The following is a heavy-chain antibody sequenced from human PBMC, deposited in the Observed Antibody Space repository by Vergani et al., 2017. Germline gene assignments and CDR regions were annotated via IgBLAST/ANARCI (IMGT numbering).Heavy chain of an antibody. D-gene: IGHD3-16*01. V-gene: IGHV2-5*02. CDR1: GFSLSTSGVG. CDR2: IYWDDDK. CDR3: AHGLRGEDY. J-gene: IGHJ4*02. Sequence: QITLKESGPTLVKPTQTLTLTCTFSGFSLSTSGVGVGWLRQPPGKALEWLALIYWDDDKRYSPSLKGRLTITKDTHKNQVVLTMTNMDPVDTATYYCAHGLRGEDYWGQGTLVTVSS.